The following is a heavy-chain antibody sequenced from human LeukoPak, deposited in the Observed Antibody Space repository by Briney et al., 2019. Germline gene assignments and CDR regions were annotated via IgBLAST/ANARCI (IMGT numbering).Heavy chain of an antibody. D-gene: IGHD3-10*01. V-gene: IGHV1-18*04. Sequence: EASVKVSCKASGYTFAAYFIHWVRQAPGQGLEWMGWISAYNGNTNYAQKLQGRVTMTTDTSTSTAYMELRSLRSDDTAVYYCARAGGNWFDPWGQGTLVTVSS. CDR2: ISAYNGNT. CDR3: ARAGGNWFDP. CDR1: GYTFAAYF. J-gene: IGHJ5*02.